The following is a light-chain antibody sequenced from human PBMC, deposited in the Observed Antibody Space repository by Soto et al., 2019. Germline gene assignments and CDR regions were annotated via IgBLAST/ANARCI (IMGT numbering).Light chain of an antibody. V-gene: IGLV2-14*01. CDR3: SSYTSSSTYV. J-gene: IGLJ1*01. Sequence: QSALTQPASVSGSPGQSITIFCTGTSSDVGRYNFVSWYQQHPGKAPKLMIYEVSNRPSGVSDRFSGSKSGNTASLTISGLQAEDEADYYCSSYTSSSTYVFGIGTKLTVL. CDR1: SSDVGRYNF. CDR2: EVS.